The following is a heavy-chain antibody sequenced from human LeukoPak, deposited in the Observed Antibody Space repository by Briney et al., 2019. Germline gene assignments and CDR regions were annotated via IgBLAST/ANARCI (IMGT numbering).Heavy chain of an antibody. CDR1: GFTFSGSA. CDR3: TRPMGGDYYYYGMDV. V-gene: IGHV3-73*01. D-gene: IGHD3-10*01. CDR2: IRSKANSYAT. J-gene: IGHJ6*02. Sequence: GGSLRLSCAASGFTFSGSAMHWVRQASGKGLEWVGRIRSKANSYATAYAASVKGRFTISRDDSKNTAYLQMNSLKTEDTAVYYCTRPMGGDYYYYGMDVWGQGTTVTVSS.